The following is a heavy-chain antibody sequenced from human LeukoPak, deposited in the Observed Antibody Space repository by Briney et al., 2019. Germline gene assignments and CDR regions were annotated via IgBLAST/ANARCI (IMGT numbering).Heavy chain of an antibody. D-gene: IGHD3-9*01. CDR3: AGSILTGYPNFDY. J-gene: IGHJ4*02. CDR1: GFTFSDYY. V-gene: IGHV3-11*04. Sequence: GGSLRLSCAASGFTFSDYYMSWIRQAPGKGLEWVSYISSSSSNIYYADSVKGRFTISRDNAKNSLYLQMNSLRAEDTAVYYCAGSILTGYPNFDYWGQGTLVTVSS. CDR2: ISSSSSNI.